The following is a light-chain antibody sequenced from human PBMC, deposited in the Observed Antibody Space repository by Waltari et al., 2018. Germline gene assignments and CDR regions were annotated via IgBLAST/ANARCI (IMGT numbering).Light chain of an antibody. CDR3: QQYDNWPWT. CDR1: QSLIRN. V-gene: IGKV3D-15*01. Sequence: EIVMTQSPATLSLSPGESATLSCRASQSLIRNTFAWFQQKPGQPPRLLIYGTSTRSTDIPARFSGSGSGTEFSLTISSLQPEDFATYYCQQYDNWPWTFGLGTRLETK. CDR2: GTS. J-gene: IGKJ1*01.